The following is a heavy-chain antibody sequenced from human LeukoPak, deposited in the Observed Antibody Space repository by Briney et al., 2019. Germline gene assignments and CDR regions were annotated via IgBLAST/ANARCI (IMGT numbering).Heavy chain of an antibody. CDR3: ARGVIESPAAFDI. Sequence: SETLSLTCTVSGGSISSYYWSWIRQPPGKGLERIGYIYYSGSTNYNPSLKSRVTISVDTSKNQFSLKLSSVTAADTAVYYCARGVIESPAAFDIWGQGTMVTVSS. CDR1: GGSISSYY. CDR2: IYYSGST. D-gene: IGHD3-22*01. J-gene: IGHJ3*02. V-gene: IGHV4-59*01.